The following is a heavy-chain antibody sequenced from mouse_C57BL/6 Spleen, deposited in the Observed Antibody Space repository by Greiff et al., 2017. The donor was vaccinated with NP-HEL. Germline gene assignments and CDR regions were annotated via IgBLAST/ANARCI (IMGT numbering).Heavy chain of an antibody. V-gene: IGHV5-17*01. J-gene: IGHJ3*01. CDR2: ISSGSSTI. D-gene: IGHD1-1*01. Sequence: EVMLVESGGGLVKPGGSLKLSCAASGFTFSDYGMHWVRQAPEKGLEWVAYISSGSSTIYYADTVKGRFTIYRDNAKNTLFLEMTSLRSEDTAMYYCARDYYGSKAWFAYWGQGTLVTVSA. CDR3: ARDYYGSKAWFAY. CDR1: GFTFSDYG.